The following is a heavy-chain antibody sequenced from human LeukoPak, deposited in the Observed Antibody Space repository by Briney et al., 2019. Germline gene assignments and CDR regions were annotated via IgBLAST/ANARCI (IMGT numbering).Heavy chain of an antibody. V-gene: IGHV4-4*07. J-gene: IGHJ4*02. CDR1: GGSISSYY. CDR2: IYTSGST. CDR3: ASSRWVWNPRKYWYGYFDY. D-gene: IGHD2-8*02. Sequence: RSSETLSLTCTVSGGSISSYYWSWIRQPAGKGLEWIGRIYTSGSTNYNPSLKSRVTISVDTSNNQFSLRLNSVTAADTAVYYCASSRWVWNPRKYWYGYFDYWGQGTLVTVSS.